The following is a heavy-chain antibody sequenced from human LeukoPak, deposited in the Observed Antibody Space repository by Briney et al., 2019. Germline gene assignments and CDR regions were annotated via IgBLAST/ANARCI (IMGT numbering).Heavy chain of an antibody. CDR3: ARDKWLTTTHYFDY. J-gene: IGHJ4*02. CDR1: GFTFSSYL. CDR2: IKQDGSEK. D-gene: IGHD4-11*01. Sequence: PGGSLRLSCTPSGFTFSSYLMSWVRQVPGKGLEWVANIKQDGSEKNYVDSVKGRFTISRDNAKNSLYLQMNSLRAEDTAVYYCARDKWLTTTHYFDYWGQGTLVTVSS. V-gene: IGHV3-7*01.